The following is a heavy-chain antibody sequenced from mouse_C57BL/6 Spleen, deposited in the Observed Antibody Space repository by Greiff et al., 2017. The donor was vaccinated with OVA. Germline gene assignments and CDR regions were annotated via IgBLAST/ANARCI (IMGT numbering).Heavy chain of an antibody. V-gene: IGHV10-1*01. Sequence: EVHLVESGGGLVQPKGSLKLSCAASGFSFNTYAMNWVRQAPGKGVEWVARIRSKSNNYATYYADSVKDRFTISRDDSESMLYLQMNNLKTEDTAMYYCVGGYPWFAYWGQGTLVTVSA. CDR3: VGGYPWFAY. D-gene: IGHD2-2*01. CDR2: IRSKSNNYAT. J-gene: IGHJ3*01. CDR1: GFSFNTYA.